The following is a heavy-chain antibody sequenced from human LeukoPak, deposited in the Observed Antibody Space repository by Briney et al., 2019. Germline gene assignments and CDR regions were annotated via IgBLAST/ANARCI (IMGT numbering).Heavy chain of an antibody. D-gene: IGHD2-2*02. Sequence: GGFLRLSCAASGFTFSSYSMNWVRQAPWKGLEWVSSISSSSSYIYYADSVKGRFTISRDNAKNSLYLQMNSLRAEDTAVYYCARAAYEYCSSTSCYTGHWFDPWGQGTLVTVSS. CDR2: ISSSSSYI. CDR1: GFTFSSYS. CDR3: ARAAYEYCSSTSCYTGHWFDP. V-gene: IGHV3-21*01. J-gene: IGHJ5*02.